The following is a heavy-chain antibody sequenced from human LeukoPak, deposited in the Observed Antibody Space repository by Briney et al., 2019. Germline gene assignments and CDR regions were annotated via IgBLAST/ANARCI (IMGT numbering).Heavy chain of an antibody. CDR1: GFTFDDYA. CDR3: AKVPIAAAGTFWFDP. CDR2: ISGDGGST. J-gene: IGHJ5*02. D-gene: IGHD6-13*01. Sequence: PGGSLRLSCAASGFTFDDYAMHWVRQAPGKGLEWVSLISGDGGSTYYADSVKGRFTISRDNSKNSLYLQMNSLRTEDTALYYRAKVPIAAAGTFWFDPWGQGTLVTVSS. V-gene: IGHV3-43*02.